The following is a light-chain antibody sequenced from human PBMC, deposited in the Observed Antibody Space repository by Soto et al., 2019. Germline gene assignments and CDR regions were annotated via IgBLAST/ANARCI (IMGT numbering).Light chain of an antibody. V-gene: IGLV2-14*01. Sequence: QSALGQPASVSGSPGQTITISCTGTSSDVGGYNAVSWYQHRPGKAPKLIIYEVTHRPAGISDRFSASKSGNTASLTISGLQAEDEGDYYCNSFRVNRLYVFGTGTKVTVL. J-gene: IGLJ1*01. CDR1: SSDVGGYNA. CDR3: NSFRVNRLYV. CDR2: EVT.